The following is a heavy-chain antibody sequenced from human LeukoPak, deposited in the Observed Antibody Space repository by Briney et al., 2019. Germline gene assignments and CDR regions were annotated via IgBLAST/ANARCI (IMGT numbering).Heavy chain of an antibody. D-gene: IGHD6-25*01. CDR2: VNPDGSNT. CDR1: AFAFSSYY. V-gene: IGHV3-74*01. J-gene: IGHJ3*01. CDR3: ARDDSGPQAFDL. Sequence: GGSLRLSCEASAFAFSSYYMHWVRQAPGEGLVWVSYVNPDGSNTNYADSVKGRFTTSRDNAKNTLYLQMNSLRAEDTAMYYCARDDSGPQAFDLWGQGTMVTVS.